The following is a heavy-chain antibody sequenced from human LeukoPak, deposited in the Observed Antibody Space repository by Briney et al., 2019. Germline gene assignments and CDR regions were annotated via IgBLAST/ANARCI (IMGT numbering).Heavy chain of an antibody. D-gene: IGHD2-15*01. J-gene: IGHJ6*02. CDR3: ARDGVVVVAATSGGYYGMDV. Sequence: PGGSLRLSCAASGFTFSSYSMNWVRQAPGKGLEWVSYISSSSSTIYYADSVKGRFTTSRDNAKNSLYLQTNSLRDEDTAVYYCARDGVVVVAATSGGYYGMDVWGQGTTVTVSS. CDR2: ISSSSSTI. V-gene: IGHV3-48*02. CDR1: GFTFSSYS.